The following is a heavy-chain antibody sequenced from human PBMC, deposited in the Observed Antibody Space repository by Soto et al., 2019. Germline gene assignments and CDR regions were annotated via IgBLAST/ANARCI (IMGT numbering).Heavy chain of an antibody. Sequence: SETLSLPCPVNGWSFRGYYWSWIRQPPGKGLEWIGEINHSGSTNYNPSLKSRVTISVDTSKNQFSLKLSSVTAADTAVYYCARGGFTSRGYSGYAQRTWFDPWGQGPL. CDR3: ARGGFTSRGYSGYAQRTWFDP. V-gene: IGHV4-34*01. CDR2: INHSGST. D-gene: IGHD5-12*01. CDR1: GWSFRGYY. J-gene: IGHJ5*02.